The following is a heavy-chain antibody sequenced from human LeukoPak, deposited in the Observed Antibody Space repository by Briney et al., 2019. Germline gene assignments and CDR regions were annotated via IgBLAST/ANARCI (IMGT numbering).Heavy chain of an antibody. V-gene: IGHV3-30*02. CDR3: AKDQRATVVTRLDY. D-gene: IGHD4-23*01. Sequence: GGSLRLSCAASGFTFSSYGMHWVRQAPGKGLEWVGFIRYDGSNKYYADSVKGRFTISRDNSKNTLYLQMNSLRAEDTAVYYCAKDQRATVVTRLDYWGQGTLVTVSS. CDR1: GFTFSSYG. CDR2: IRYDGSNK. J-gene: IGHJ4*02.